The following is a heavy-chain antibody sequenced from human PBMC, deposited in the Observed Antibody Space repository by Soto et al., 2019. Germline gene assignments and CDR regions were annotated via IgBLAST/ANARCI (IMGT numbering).Heavy chain of an antibody. J-gene: IGHJ6*02. CDR1: VFSFSGYS. CDR2: ISSSEVYA. D-gene: IGHD6-13*01. V-gene: IGHV3-21*01. CDR3: AREMRGHSTSSVDV. Sequence: WWSLRLSCSASVFSFSGYSMTWFRQAPGKGLEWVSSISSSEVYAYYADSLKGRFTISRDNAKKTLYLEMNSLRVDGTAIYYYAREMRGHSTSSVDVWGQGTKVTVSS.